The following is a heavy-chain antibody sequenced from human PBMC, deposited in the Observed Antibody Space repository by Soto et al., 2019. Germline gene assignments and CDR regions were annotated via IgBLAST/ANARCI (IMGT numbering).Heavy chain of an antibody. CDR1: GGSISSYY. J-gene: IGHJ6*02. Sequence: WETLSLTCTVSGGSISSYYWSWIRQPPGKGLEWIGYIYYSGSTNYNPSLKSRVTISVDTSKNQFSLKLSSVTAADTAVYYCARRGGSSKNYYSYGMDVWGQGTLGTVSS. CDR2: IYYSGST. V-gene: IGHV4-59*01. CDR3: ARRGGSSKNYYSYGMDV. D-gene: IGHD6-6*01.